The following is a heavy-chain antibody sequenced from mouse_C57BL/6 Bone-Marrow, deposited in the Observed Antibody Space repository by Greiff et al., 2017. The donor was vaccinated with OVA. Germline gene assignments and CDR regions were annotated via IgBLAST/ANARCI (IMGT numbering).Heavy chain of an antibody. J-gene: IGHJ2*01. CDR3: VRHGLGDYFDY. V-gene: IGHV10-1*01. CDR2: IRSKSNNYAT. CDR1: GFSFNTYA. D-gene: IGHD4-1*01. Sequence: EVQRVESGGGLVQPKGSLKLSCAASGFSFNTYAMNWVRQAPGKGLEWVARIRSKSNNYATYYADSVKDRFTISRDDSESMLYLQMNNLKTEDTAMYYCVRHGLGDYFDYWGQGTTLTVSS.